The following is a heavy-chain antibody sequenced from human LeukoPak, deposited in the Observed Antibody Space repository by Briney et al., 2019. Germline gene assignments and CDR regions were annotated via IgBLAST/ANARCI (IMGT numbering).Heavy chain of an antibody. CDR1: GFTFTNHA. J-gene: IGHJ6*02. CDR2: VSGSGSNT. CDR3: ARGGSGWYLAYGMDV. D-gene: IGHD6-19*01. V-gene: IGHV3-23*01. Sequence: GGSLRLSCVASGFTFTNHAMSWVRKAPGKGLEWVAVVSGSGSNTYYADSVKGRFTISRDNSKNTLYLQMNSLRAEDTAVYYCARGGSGWYLAYGMDVWGQGTTVTVSS.